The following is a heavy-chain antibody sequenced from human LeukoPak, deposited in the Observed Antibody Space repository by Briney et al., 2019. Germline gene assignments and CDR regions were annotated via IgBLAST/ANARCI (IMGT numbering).Heavy chain of an antibody. V-gene: IGHV1-2*06. CDR2: LNPNTGHA. D-gene: IGHD5-24*01. Sequence: ASVKVSCKVVAYDFTGYHIHWVRQAPGQGPEWMGRLNPNTGHAVYAFKFQGRVTITRDTSINTAYMEVTRLTSDDTALYYCAKDRDGADRIVLWGQGTLVTVSS. CDR1: AYDFTGYH. J-gene: IGHJ4*02. CDR3: AKDRDGADRIVL.